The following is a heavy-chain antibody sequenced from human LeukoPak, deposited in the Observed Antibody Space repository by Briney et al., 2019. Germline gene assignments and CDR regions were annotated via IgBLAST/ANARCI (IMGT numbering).Heavy chain of an antibody. D-gene: IGHD3-10*01. J-gene: IGHJ5*02. CDR1: GGSISSYY. Sequence: SETLSLTCTVSGGSISSYYWSWIRQPPGKGLGWIGEINHSGSTNYNPSLKSRVTISVDTSKNQFSLKLSSVTAADTAVYSCARHRLWFGEQSTNWFNPWGQGTLVTVSS. V-gene: IGHV4-34*01. CDR3: ARHRLWFGEQSTNWFNP. CDR2: INHSGST.